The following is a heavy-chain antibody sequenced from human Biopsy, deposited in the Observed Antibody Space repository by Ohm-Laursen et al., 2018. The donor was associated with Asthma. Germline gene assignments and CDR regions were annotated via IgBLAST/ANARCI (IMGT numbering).Heavy chain of an antibody. J-gene: IGHJ4*02. CDR2: VSYDGGVA. V-gene: IGHV3-30*18. CDR1: GFVFRSHA. CDR3: AKRRGYSDLTDFYH. D-gene: IGHD3-3*01. Sequence: SLRLSCAASGFVFRSHAMHWVRQAPGKGLEWVAVVSYDGGVAHYADSMKGRFTISRDNAKSTLYLQMNRLRTDDTAVYYCAKRRGYSDLTDFYHWGQGTLVTVSS.